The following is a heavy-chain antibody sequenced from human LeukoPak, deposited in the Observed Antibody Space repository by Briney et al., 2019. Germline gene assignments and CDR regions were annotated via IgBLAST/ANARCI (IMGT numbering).Heavy chain of an antibody. CDR1: GYTFTAYY. Sequence: ASVKVSCKASGYTFTAYYIHWVRQAPGQGLEWMGWIKPNSGGTKYAQKFQGRVTMTRDTSISTAYMELNSLRSDDTAVYYCASSTVTPFDYWGQGTLVTVSS. J-gene: IGHJ4*01. CDR3: ASSTVTPFDY. CDR2: IKPNSGGT. D-gene: IGHD4-17*01. V-gene: IGHV1-2*02.